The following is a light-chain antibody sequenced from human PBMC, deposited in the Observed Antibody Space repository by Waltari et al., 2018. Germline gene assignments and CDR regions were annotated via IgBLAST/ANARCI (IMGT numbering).Light chain of an antibody. Sequence: EIVLTQSPATLSLSPGQRAALSCRASQDANDYLAWYQQKPGQPPRLLIYDASKRATGIPARFSGSGSGTDFTLTISTLEPEDFGVYYCQQRYAFGGGTKVEI. J-gene: IGKJ4*01. CDR3: QQRYA. CDR2: DAS. V-gene: IGKV3-11*01. CDR1: QDANDY.